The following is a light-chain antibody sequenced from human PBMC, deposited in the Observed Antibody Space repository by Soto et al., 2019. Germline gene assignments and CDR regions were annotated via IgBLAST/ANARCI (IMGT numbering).Light chain of an antibody. J-gene: IGKJ4*01. CDR3: QQRSNWRVT. CDR2: DAS. CDR1: QSVSSN. Sequence: EIVMTQSPATLSVSPGERATLSCRASQSVSSNLAWYQQKPGQAPRLLIYDASTRATGVPARFSGSGSGTDFTLTISSLEPEDIAVYYCQQRSNWRVTFGGGTKV. V-gene: IGKV3-11*01.